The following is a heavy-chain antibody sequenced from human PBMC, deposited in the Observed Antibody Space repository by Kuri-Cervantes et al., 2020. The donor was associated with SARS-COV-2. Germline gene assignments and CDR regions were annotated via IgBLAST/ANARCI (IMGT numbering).Heavy chain of an antibody. CDR3: ARDLRYCSGGSCYTLIY. CDR1: GYTFTSYD. D-gene: IGHD2-15*01. V-gene: IGHV1-8*01. Sequence: ASVQVSCKASGYTFTSYDINWVRQATGQGLEWMGWMNPNVGNTGYAQKFQGRVTMTSNTSISTAYMEMSSLRSEATAVYYCARDLRYCSGGSCYTLIYWGQGTLVTVSS. CDR2: MNPNVGNT. J-gene: IGHJ4*02.